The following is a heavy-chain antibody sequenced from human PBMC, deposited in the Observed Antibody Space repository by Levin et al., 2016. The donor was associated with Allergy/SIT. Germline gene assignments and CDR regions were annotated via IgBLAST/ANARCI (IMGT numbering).Heavy chain of an antibody. CDR3: AREGYYDFWSGYYSYGMDV. J-gene: IGHJ6*02. V-gene: IGHV3-7*01. D-gene: IGHD3-3*01. Sequence: VRQAPGKGLEWVANIKQDGSEKYYVDSVKGRFTISRDNAKNSLYLQMNSLRAEDTAVYYCAREGYYDFWSGYYSYGMDVWGQGTTVTVSS. CDR2: IKQDGSEK.